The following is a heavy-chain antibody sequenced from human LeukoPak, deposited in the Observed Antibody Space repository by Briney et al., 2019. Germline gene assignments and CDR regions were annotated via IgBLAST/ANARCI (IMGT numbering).Heavy chain of an antibody. CDR1: GGSISSSSYY. CDR3: ARGDYYGSGSYYQSPPDY. Sequence: SETLSLTCTVSGGSISSSSYYWGWIRQPPGKGLEWIGSTYYSGSTYYNPSLKSRVTISVDTSKNKFSLKLSSVTAADTAVYYCARGDYYGSGSYYQSPPDYWGQGTLVTVSS. D-gene: IGHD3-10*01. J-gene: IGHJ4*02. V-gene: IGHV4-39*01. CDR2: TYYSGST.